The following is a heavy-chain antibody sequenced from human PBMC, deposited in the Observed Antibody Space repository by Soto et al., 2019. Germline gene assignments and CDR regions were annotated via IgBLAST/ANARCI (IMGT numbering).Heavy chain of an antibody. CDR2: ITWNSASV. V-gene: IGHV3-9*01. J-gene: IGHJ6*02. CDR3: TKEVYGMGYYYYGMDV. D-gene: IGHD2-8*01. CDR1: GFIFDDFA. Sequence: PGGSLRLSCAASGFIFDDFAMHWVRQAPGKGLEWDSSITWNSASVAYADSVKGRFTISRDNAKNSLYLQMNNLRPEDAALYYCTKEVYGMGYYYYGMDVWGQGTTVTVSS.